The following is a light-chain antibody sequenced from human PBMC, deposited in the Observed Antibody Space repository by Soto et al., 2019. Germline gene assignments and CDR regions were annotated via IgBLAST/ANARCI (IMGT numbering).Light chain of an antibody. Sequence: QPVLTQSPSASASLGASVKLTCTLSSGHSSYAIAWHQQQPEKGPRYLMKLNSDGSHSKGDRIPDRFSGSSSGAERYLTISSLQSEDEADYYCQTWGTVVFGGGTKVTVL. CDR1: SGHSSYA. J-gene: IGLJ2*01. CDR3: QTWGTVV. V-gene: IGLV4-69*01. CDR2: LNSDGSH.